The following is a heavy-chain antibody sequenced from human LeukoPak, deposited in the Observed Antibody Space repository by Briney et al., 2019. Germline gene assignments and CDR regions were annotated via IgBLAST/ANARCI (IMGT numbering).Heavy chain of an antibody. CDR1: GYTFTSYD. Sequence: GASVKVSCKVSGYTFTSYDINWVRQATGQGLEWMGWMNPNSGNTGYAQKFQGRVTMTRNTSISTAYMELSSLRSEDTAVYYCARDAHLVYYYYGMDVWGQGTTVTVSS. J-gene: IGHJ6*02. V-gene: IGHV1-8*01. CDR2: MNPNSGNT. D-gene: IGHD2-2*01. CDR3: ARDAHLVYYYYGMDV.